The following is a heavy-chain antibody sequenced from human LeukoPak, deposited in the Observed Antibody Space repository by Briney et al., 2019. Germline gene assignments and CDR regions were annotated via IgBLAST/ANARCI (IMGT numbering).Heavy chain of an antibody. J-gene: IGHJ5*02. V-gene: IGHV1-8*01. CDR1: GYTFTSYD. D-gene: IGHD2-2*01. Sequence: ASVKVSCKASGYTFTSYDINWVRQATGQGHEWMGWMNPNSGNTGYAQKFQGRVTMTRNTSISTAYMELSSLRSEDTAVYYCARFNIVVVPAAMRGDDNWFDPWGQGTLVTVSS. CDR2: MNPNSGNT. CDR3: ARFNIVVVPAAMRGDDNWFDP.